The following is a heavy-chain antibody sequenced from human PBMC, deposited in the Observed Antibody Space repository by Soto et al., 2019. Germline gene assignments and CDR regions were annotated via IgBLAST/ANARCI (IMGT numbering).Heavy chain of an antibody. CDR1: GNTNTIYF. J-gene: IGHJ4*01. V-gene: IGHV1-2*02. CDR3: ARGGSYYAL. CDR2: INSVSGGT. D-gene: IGHD1-26*01. Sequence: QVQLVQSGAEVKRPGASVRVSCKASGNTNTIYFIHWLRQAPGQGLEWMGWINSVSGGTNFAHKFQGRVNMTRATSTTTAFMELSGLTSADTAVYYCARGGSYYALWGQGTLVSVSS.